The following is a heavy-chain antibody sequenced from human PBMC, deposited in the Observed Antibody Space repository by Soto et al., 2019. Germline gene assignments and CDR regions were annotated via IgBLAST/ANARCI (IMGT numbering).Heavy chain of an antibody. V-gene: IGHV3-30-3*01. Sequence: QVQLVESGGGVVQPGRSLRLSCAASGFTFSSYAMHWVRQAPGKGLEWVAVISYDGSNKYYADSVKGRFTISRDNSKNTLYLQMNSLRAEDTAVYYCAREDYYDSSGYPTSGWFDPWGQGTLVTVSS. D-gene: IGHD3-22*01. CDR1: GFTFSSYA. CDR3: AREDYYDSSGYPTSGWFDP. CDR2: ISYDGSNK. J-gene: IGHJ5*02.